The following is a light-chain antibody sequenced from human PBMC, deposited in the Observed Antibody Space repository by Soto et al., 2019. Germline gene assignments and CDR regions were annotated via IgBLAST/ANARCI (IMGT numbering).Light chain of an antibody. CDR1: QSVSSY. CDR2: DAS. J-gene: IGKJ1*01. CDR3: QQRSNWPWT. V-gene: IGKV3-11*01. Sequence: EIVLTQSPATLSLTAGERATLSCRASQSVSSYLAWYQQKPGQAPRLLIYDASNRATGIPARFSGSGSGTDFTLTISSLEHEDFAVYYCQQRSNWPWTFGQGTKVEIK.